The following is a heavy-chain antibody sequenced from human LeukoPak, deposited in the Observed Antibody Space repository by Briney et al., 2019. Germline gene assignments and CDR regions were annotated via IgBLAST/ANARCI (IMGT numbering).Heavy chain of an antibody. CDR2: IYYSGST. J-gene: IGHJ4*02. CDR1: GGSISSYY. CDR3: ARADITIFGVVIHYYFDY. V-gene: IGHV4-59*01. D-gene: IGHD3-3*01. Sequence: SEILSLTCTVSGGSISSYYWSWIRQPPGKGLEWIGYIYYSGSTNYNPSLKSRVTISVDTSKNQFSLKLSSVTAADTAVYYCARADITIFGVVIHYYFDYWGQGTLVTVSS.